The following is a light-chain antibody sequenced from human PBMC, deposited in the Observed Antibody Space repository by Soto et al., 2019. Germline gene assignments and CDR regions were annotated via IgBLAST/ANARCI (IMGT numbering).Light chain of an antibody. CDR2: GAS. V-gene: IGKV3-20*01. Sequence: EIVLTQSPGNLSLSTGERATLSCRASQSFSSSYLAWYQQKPGQAPRLLIYGASSRATGIPDRFSGSGSGTDFTLTISRLEPEDFAVYYCQQYGSSLGFTFGPGTKVDNK. CDR3: QQYGSSLGFT. CDR1: QSFSSSY. J-gene: IGKJ3*01.